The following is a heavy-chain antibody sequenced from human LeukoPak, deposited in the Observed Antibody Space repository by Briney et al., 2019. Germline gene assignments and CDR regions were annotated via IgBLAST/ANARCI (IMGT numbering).Heavy chain of an antibody. J-gene: IGHJ4*02. CDR3: AKGKEIYVDLPTPFDY. Sequence: GGSLRLSCAASGFTFSSYGMHWVRQAPGKGLEWVALISYDGSNKYYADSVKGRFTISRDNSKNTLYLQMNSLRAEDTAVYYCAKGKEIYVDLPTPFDYWGQGTLVTVSS. CDR1: GFTFSSYG. D-gene: IGHD3/OR15-3a*01. CDR2: ISYDGSNK. V-gene: IGHV3-30*18.